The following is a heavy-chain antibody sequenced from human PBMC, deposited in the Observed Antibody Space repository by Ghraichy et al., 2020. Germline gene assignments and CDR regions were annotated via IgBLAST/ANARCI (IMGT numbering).Heavy chain of an antibody. D-gene: IGHD4-17*01. CDR2: INHSGST. J-gene: IGHJ4*02. Sequence: SETLSLTCAVYGGSFSGYYWSWIRQPPGKGLEWIGEINHSGSTNYNPSLKSRVTISVDTSKNQFSLKLSSVTAADTAVYYCAGLLTTVTTFHFDYWGQGTLVTVSS. V-gene: IGHV4-34*01. CDR3: AGLLTTVTTFHFDY. CDR1: GGSFSGYY.